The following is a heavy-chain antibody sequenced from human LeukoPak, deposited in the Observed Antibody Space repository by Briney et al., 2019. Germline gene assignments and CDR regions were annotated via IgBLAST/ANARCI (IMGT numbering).Heavy chain of an antibody. J-gene: IGHJ4*02. D-gene: IGHD4-17*01. Sequence: PSETLSLTCTVSGGSISSSSYYWGWVRQPPGKGLEWIGSIYYSGSTYYNPSLKSRVTISVDTSKNQFSLKLSSVTAADTAVYYCARDYGDLNYWGQGTLVTVS. CDR2: IYYSGST. CDR1: GGSISSSSYY. CDR3: ARDYGDLNY. V-gene: IGHV4-39*01.